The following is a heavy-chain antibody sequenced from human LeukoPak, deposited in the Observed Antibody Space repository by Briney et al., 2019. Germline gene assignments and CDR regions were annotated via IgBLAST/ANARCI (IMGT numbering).Heavy chain of an antibody. D-gene: IGHD1-26*01. J-gene: IGHJ4*02. CDR1: GYSFTSYW. Sequence: AESLKISCKGSGYSFTSYWIGWVRQMPGKGLELIRIIYPGDSDNSYSPSFQGQVTISADTSISTDFLQWSRMTASDTAKYYPARHLREPFEYWGQGTLVTVSS. CDR3: ARHLREPFEY. V-gene: IGHV5-51*01. CDR2: IYPGDSDN.